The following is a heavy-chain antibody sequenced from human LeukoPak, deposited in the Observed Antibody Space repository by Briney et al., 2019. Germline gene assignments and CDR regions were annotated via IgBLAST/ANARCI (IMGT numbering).Heavy chain of an antibody. D-gene: IGHD3-22*01. CDR1: GGSINSGVYY. CDR2: IYYSGNT. Sequence: SETLSLTCTVSGGSINSGVYYWSWIRQHPGKGLEWIGYIYYSGNTYYNPSLKSRVTISVDTSEDQFSLKLSSVTAADTAVYYCARMYYCDSSDYKSYFFDYWGQGTLVTVSS. V-gene: IGHV4-31*03. CDR3: ARMYYCDSSDYKSYFFDY. J-gene: IGHJ4*02.